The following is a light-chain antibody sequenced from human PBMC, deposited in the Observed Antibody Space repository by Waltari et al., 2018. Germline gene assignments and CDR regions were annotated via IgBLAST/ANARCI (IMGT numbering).Light chain of an antibody. CDR1: QSVDTTY. J-gene: IGKJ1*01. V-gene: IGKV3-20*01. CDR2: GTS. Sequence: EIVLTQSPGSLSLSPGDTATLSCRASQSVDTTYLAWYQQKPGQAPRLLIYGTSSRATDIPDRFSGSGSGTDFTLTISRLEPEDFAVYFCHQYGGSPRTFGQGTKVEIK. CDR3: HQYGGSPRT.